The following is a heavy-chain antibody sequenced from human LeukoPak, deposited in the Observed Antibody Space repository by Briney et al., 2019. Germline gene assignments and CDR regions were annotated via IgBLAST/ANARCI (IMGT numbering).Heavy chain of an antibody. J-gene: IGHJ4*02. CDR1: GDTFSSYS. D-gene: IGHD5-24*01. CDR2: IIPIFGTA. Sequence: ASVEVSCKASGDTFSSYSISWVRQAPGQGLEWMGGIIPIFGTANYAQKFQGRVTITADESTSTAYMELSSLRSEDTAVYYCASLRDGYNPIFDYWGQGTLVTVSS. CDR3: ASLRDGYNPIFDY. V-gene: IGHV1-69*01.